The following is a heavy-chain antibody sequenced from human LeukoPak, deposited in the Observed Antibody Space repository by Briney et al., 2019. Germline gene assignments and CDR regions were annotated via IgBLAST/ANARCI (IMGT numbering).Heavy chain of an antibody. J-gene: IGHJ4*02. D-gene: IGHD3-22*01. CDR3: AREDYYESSGNY. V-gene: IGHV3-74*01. CDR2: IDTDERST. CDR1: GFSLTSYW. Sequence: GGSLRLSCAASGFSLTSYWMHWVRQIPGKGLVWVSRIDTDERSTNYADSVKGRFTISRDNSKNTLYLQMNSLRAEDTAVYYCAREDYYESSGNYWGQGTLVTVSS.